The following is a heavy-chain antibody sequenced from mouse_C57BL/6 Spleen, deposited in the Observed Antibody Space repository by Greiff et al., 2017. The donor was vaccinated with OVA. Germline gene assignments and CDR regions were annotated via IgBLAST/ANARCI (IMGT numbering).Heavy chain of an antibody. CDR3: AREVNDYDAAY. Sequence: EVQVVESGGGLVKPGGSLKLSCAASGFTFSDYGMHWVRQAPEKGLEWVAYISSGSSTIYYADTVKGRFTISRDNATNTLFLQMTSLRSEDTAMYYCAREVNDYDAAYWGQGTLVTVSA. CDR2: ISSGSSTI. J-gene: IGHJ3*01. V-gene: IGHV5-17*01. CDR1: GFTFSDYG. D-gene: IGHD2-4*01.